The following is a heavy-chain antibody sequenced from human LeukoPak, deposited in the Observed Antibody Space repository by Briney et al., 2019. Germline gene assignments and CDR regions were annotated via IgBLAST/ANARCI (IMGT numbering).Heavy chain of an antibody. V-gene: IGHV3-30*02. D-gene: IGHD1-26*01. CDR3: AKDGETSGSYYGSWFDP. CDR2: IRYDGSNK. Sequence: PGGSLRLSCAASGFTFSSYGMHWVRQAPGKGLEWVAFIRYDGSNKYYADSVKGRFTISRDNAKNSLYLQMSSLRAEDTALYYCAKDGETSGSYYGSWFDPWGQGTLVTVSS. J-gene: IGHJ5*02. CDR1: GFTFSSYG.